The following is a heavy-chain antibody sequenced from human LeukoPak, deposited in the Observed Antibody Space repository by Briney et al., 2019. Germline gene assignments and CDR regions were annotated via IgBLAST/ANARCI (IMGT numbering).Heavy chain of an antibody. CDR1: GGSISSYY. Sequence: SETLSLTCTVSGGSISSYYWSWIRQPPGKGLEWIGYIYYSGSTNYNPSLKSRVTISVDTSKNQFSLKLSSVTAADTAVYYCARLRYFDWLEDYGGQGTLVTVSS. J-gene: IGHJ4*02. V-gene: IGHV4-59*08. CDR3: ARLRYFDWLEDY. CDR2: IYYSGST. D-gene: IGHD3-9*01.